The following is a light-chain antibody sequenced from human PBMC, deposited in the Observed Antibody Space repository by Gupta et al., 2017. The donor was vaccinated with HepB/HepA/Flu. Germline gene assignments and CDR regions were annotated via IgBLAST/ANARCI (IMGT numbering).Light chain of an antibody. Sequence: DIPMTQSPSSLSASVGDRVTFTCRASHDISNYVAWYQQRPGKVPRLLIYAASSLQPGVPSRCRGSGSGTDCTLTITGLQPEDVATYYWQKYNRAPWTFGQGTKVELK. J-gene: IGKJ1*01. CDR1: HDISNY. CDR3: QKYNRAPWT. V-gene: IGKV1-27*01. CDR2: AAS.